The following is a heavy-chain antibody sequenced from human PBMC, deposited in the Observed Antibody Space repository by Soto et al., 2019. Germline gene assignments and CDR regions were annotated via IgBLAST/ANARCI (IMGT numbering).Heavy chain of an antibody. CDR1: GGSFSSYY. V-gene: IGHV4-34*01. J-gene: IGHJ5*02. D-gene: IGHD6-13*01. CDR3: ARFGRQQLVRRNWFDL. CDR2: ITHKGST. Sequence: QVQLQQWGAGLLKPSETLSLTCAVYGGSFSSYYWSWIRQPTGKGLEWIGGITHKGSTNYKPSLKSRVNISVDTSKNQFPLKHSSVTAADTAVYYCARFGRQQLVRRNWFDLWGQGSLVTVSS.